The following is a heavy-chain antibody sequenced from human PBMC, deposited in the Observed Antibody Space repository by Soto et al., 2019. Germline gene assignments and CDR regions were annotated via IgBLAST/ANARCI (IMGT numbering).Heavy chain of an antibody. CDR2: INPILSMA. D-gene: IGHD3-10*01. CDR1: GDTFTFYS. Sequence: QVQLVQSGAEVKKPGSSVRVSCKASGDTFTFYSINWVLQAPGLGLEWMGRINPILSMAHSAQRFPGSVTMTAGKYRITAYTVLSSLRTEDTSMSYCASIYGSGYRAVDYWGQGALVTASS. CDR3: ASIYGSGYRAVDY. V-gene: IGHV1-69*02. J-gene: IGHJ4*02.